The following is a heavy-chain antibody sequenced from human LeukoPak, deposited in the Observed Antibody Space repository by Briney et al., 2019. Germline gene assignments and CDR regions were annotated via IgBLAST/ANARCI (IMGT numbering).Heavy chain of an antibody. Sequence: SETLSLTCTVSGGSISRHYWNWIRQPPGKGLEWFGYISESGSTNYNPSLKSRVSMSVDLSKNQFSLKVNSVTAADTAVYYCASGGHHYDSSGFHWFDPWGQGAPVTVSS. V-gene: IGHV4-4*08. CDR3: ASGGHHYDSSGFHWFDP. CDR1: GGSISRHY. CDR2: ISESGST. D-gene: IGHD3-22*01. J-gene: IGHJ5*02.